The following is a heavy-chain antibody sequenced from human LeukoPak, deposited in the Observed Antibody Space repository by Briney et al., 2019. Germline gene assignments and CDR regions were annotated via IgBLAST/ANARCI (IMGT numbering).Heavy chain of an antibody. CDR1: GGSISRYY. J-gene: IGHJ4*02. CDR2: INYSGSI. D-gene: IGHD2-2*02. Sequence: SETLSLTCTVSGGSISRYYWSWIRQSPGKGLEWIGYINYSGSINYNPSLKSRVTISVETTKNQFSLNLRSVSAADTAVYYCARTRGYCTSTSCSTYYFDYWGQGTLVTVSS. CDR3: ARTRGYCTSTSCSTYYFDY. V-gene: IGHV4-59*01.